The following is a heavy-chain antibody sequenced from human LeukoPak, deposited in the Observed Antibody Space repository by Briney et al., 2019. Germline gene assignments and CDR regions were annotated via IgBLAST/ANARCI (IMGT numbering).Heavy chain of an antibody. D-gene: IGHD3-22*01. V-gene: IGHV1-2*02. J-gene: IGHJ5*02. CDR3: ARGDHYDSSGYLDSRNNWFDP. Sequence: ASVKVSCKASGYSFTRYYMHWVRQAPGLGLEWMGWINPNSGVTNYAQKFQGRVTMTRDTSMSTVYMELTRLRSDDTAVYYCARGDHYDSSGYLDSRNNWFDPWGQGTLVTVSS. CDR1: GYSFTRYY. CDR2: INPNSGVT.